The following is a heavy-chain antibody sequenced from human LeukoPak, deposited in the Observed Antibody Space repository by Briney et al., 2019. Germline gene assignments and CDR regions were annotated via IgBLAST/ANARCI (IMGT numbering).Heavy chain of an antibody. CDR1: GFTFSNHG. CDR3: TRDSNYSFDY. D-gene: IGHD4-11*01. V-gene: IGHV3-30*02. CDR2: ISYDGSSK. J-gene: IGHJ4*02. Sequence: QPGGSLRLSCAASGFTFSNHGMHWVRQAPGKGLEWVAYISYDGSSKYYADPVKGRLTLSRDNSKNTVSLQMNSLRAEDTAVYYCTRDSNYSFDYWGQGTLVTVSS.